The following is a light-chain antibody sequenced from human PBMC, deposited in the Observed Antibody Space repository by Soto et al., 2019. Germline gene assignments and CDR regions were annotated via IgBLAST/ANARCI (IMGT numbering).Light chain of an antibody. CDR3: CSYAGSRTPLI. CDR1: SSDVGSYNL. J-gene: IGLJ1*01. V-gene: IGLV2-23*02. CDR2: EVS. Sequence: QSALTQAASVSGSPGQSITISCTGTSSDVGSYNLVSWYQQHPGKAPKLMIYEVSKRPSGLSNRFSGSKSGNTASLTISGLQAEDEADYYCCSYAGSRTPLIFGTGTRSPS.